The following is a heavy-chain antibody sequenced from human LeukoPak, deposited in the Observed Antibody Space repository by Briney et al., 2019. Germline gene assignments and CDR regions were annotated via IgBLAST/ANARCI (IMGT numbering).Heavy chain of an antibody. CDR2: IYNSGTT. D-gene: IGHD4/OR15-4a*01. V-gene: IGHV4-39*07. CDR1: GGSISSSSYF. Sequence: SETLSLTCTVSGGSISSSSYFWAWIRQPPGKGLEWIGSIYNSGTTYYNPSLKSRVTISVDASNNQFSLMLRSVTAADTAVYYCARDRANPHDAFDIWGQGTMVTVSS. CDR3: ARDRANPHDAFDI. J-gene: IGHJ3*02.